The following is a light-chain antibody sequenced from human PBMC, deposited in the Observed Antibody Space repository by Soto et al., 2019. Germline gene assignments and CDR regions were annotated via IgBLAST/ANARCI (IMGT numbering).Light chain of an antibody. CDR3: QQRSNWPPT. J-gene: IGKJ2*01. CDR2: DAS. Sequence: EIVLTQSPATLSLSPGERATLSCRASQSVSSSLAWYQQKPGQAPRLLIYDASNRHTGIPARFSGSGSGTDFTLTISSLEPEDFAVYYCQQRSNWPPTFGQGTKLEIK. V-gene: IGKV3-11*01. CDR1: QSVSSS.